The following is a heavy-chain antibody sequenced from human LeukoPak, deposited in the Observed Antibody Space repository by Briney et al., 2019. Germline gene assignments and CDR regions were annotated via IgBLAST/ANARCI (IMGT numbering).Heavy chain of an antibody. CDR2: ISRSSSYI. CDR1: GFTFSSYS. CDR3: ARDRSAFDY. V-gene: IGHV3-21*01. Sequence: PGVSLRLSCAASGFTFSSYSMNWVRQAPGKGLEWVSSISRSSSYIYYADSVKGRFTISRDNAKNSLYLQMNSLRAEDTAVYYCARDRSAFDYWGQGTLVTVSS. J-gene: IGHJ4*02.